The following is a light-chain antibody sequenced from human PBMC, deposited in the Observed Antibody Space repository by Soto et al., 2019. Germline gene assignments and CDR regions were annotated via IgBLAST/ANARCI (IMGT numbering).Light chain of an antibody. V-gene: IGLV2-14*01. J-gene: IGLJ1*01. Sequence: QSVLTHPASVSGSPGQSITISCTGTSSDVGAYNFVSWYQHHPGRAPNLIIYEATIRPSGVYNRFSGSKSVNTASLTISGVQADDEGDYYFSSYTTSAPDGVGRGTKVTVL. CDR3: SSYTTSAPDG. CDR2: EAT. CDR1: SSDVGAYNF.